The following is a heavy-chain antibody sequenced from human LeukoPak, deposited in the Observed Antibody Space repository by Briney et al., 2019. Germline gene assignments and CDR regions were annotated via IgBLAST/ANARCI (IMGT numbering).Heavy chain of an antibody. Sequence: GGSLRLSCAASGFTVSSNYMSWVRQAPGKGLEWVSVIYSGGSTYYADSVKGRFTISRDNSKNTLYLQMNSLRAEDTAVYYCAREGRYSYGDYYYYYMDVWGKGTTVTVSS. D-gene: IGHD5-18*01. J-gene: IGHJ6*03. CDR1: GFTVSSNY. V-gene: IGHV3-53*01. CDR2: IYSGGST. CDR3: AREGRYSYGDYYYYYMDV.